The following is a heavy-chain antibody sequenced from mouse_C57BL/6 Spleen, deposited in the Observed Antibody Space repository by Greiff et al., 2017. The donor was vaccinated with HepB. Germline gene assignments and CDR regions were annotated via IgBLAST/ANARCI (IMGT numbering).Heavy chain of an antibody. CDR1: GFTFNTYA. CDR2: IRSKSSNYAT. V-gene: IGHV10-3*01. D-gene: IGHD1-1*01. J-gene: IGHJ4*01. CDR3: VRDRGSPYAMDY. Sequence: EADGGLVQPKGSLKLSCAASGFTFNTYAMHWVRQAPGKGLEWVAHIRSKSSNYATYYADSVKDRFTISRDDSQSMLYLQMNNLKTEDTAMYYCVRDRGSPYAMDYWGQGTSVTVSS.